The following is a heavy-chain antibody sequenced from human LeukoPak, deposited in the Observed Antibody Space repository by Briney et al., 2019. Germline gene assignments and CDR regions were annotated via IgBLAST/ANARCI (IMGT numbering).Heavy chain of an antibody. CDR3: AKLRGGYYYYYGMDV. D-gene: IGHD2-15*01. CDR2: ISGSGGST. V-gene: IGHV3-23*01. Sequence: GGSLRLSCAASGFTFSSYAMSWVRQAPGKGLEWVSAISGSGGSTYYADSVKGRFTISRDNSKNTLYLQMNGLRAEDTAVYYCAKLRGGYYYYYGMDVWGQGTTVTVSS. J-gene: IGHJ6*02. CDR1: GFTFSSYA.